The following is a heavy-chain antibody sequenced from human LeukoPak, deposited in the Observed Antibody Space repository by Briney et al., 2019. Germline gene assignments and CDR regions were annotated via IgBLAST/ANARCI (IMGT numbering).Heavy chain of an antibody. Sequence: GGSLRLSCAASGFTFSSYGMHWVRQAPGKGLEWVAFIRYDGSNKYYADSVKGRFTISRDNSKNTLYLQMNSLRAEDTAVYYCAKDLGGYSYAYFDYWGQGTLVTVSS. CDR3: AKDLGGYSYAYFDY. CDR1: GFTFSSYG. J-gene: IGHJ4*02. V-gene: IGHV3-30*02. D-gene: IGHD5-18*01. CDR2: IRYDGSNK.